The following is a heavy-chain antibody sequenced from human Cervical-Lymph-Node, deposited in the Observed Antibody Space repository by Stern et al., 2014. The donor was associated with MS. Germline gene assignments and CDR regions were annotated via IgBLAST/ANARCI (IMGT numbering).Heavy chain of an antibody. Sequence: VQLVESGAAVKQPGASVKVSCKVSGYTLTELSMHWVLQAPGKGLEWMGGFDPEDGETLYAQKFQGRVTMTEDTSTDTAYMELSSLRSEDTAVYYCATGPAKIDYYFDYWGQGTLVTVSS. V-gene: IGHV1-24*01. CDR1: GYTLTELS. CDR3: ATGPAKIDYYFDY. D-gene: IGHD4/OR15-4a*01. CDR2: FDPEDGET. J-gene: IGHJ4*02.